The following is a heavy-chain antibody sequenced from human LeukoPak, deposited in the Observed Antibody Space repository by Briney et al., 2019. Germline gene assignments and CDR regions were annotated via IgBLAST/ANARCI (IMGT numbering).Heavy chain of an antibody. CDR3: ARDSGNYYDSSGYYLH. J-gene: IGHJ4*02. Sequence: SETLSLTCTVSGYSISSGYYWGWIRQPPGKGLKWIGSISHSGSTYYNPSLKSRVTISVDTSKNQFSLKLSSLTAADTAVYYCARDSGNYYDSSGYYLHWGQGTLVTVSS. D-gene: IGHD3-22*01. V-gene: IGHV4-38-2*02. CDR2: ISHSGST. CDR1: GYSISSGYY.